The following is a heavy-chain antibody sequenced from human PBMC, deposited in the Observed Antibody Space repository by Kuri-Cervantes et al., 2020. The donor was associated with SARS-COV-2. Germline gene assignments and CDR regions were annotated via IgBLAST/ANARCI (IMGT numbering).Heavy chain of an antibody. CDR2: MNPNSGNT. CDR1: GVTFSTYG. D-gene: IGHD1-26*01. Sequence: ASVKVSCKASGVTFSTYGFSWVRQAPGQGLEWMGWMNPNSGNTGYAQKFQGRVTITRNTSISTAYMELSSLRSEDTAVYYCARLLRGAYYYYYMDVWGKGTTVTVSS. CDR3: ARLLRGAYYYYYMDV. J-gene: IGHJ6*03. V-gene: IGHV1-8*03.